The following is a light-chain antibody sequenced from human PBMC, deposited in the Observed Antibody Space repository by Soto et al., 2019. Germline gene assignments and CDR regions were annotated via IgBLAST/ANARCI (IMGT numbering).Light chain of an antibody. CDR1: SSDVGGYNY. CDR2: EVS. J-gene: IGLJ1*01. V-gene: IGLV2-14*01. CDR3: SSYTGSSTPYV. Sequence: QSALTQPASVSGSPGQSITISCTGTSSDVGGYNYVSWYQQHPGKAPKLMIYEVSNRPSGISNRFSGSKSGNTASLTISGLQGEDYADYYCSSYTGSSTPYVFGTGTKVTVL.